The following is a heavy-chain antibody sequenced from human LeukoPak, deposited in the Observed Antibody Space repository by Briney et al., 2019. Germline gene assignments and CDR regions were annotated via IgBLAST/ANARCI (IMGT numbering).Heavy chain of an antibody. J-gene: IGHJ4*02. CDR2: ISGSGGST. D-gene: IGHD1-26*01. CDR1: GFTFSSYG. V-gene: IGHV3-23*01. Sequence: GGSLRLSCAASGFTFSSYGMSWVRQAPGKGLEWVSAISGSGGSTYYADSVKGRFTISRDNSKNTLYLQMNSLRAEDTAVYYCARDEVGAFDYWGQGTLVTVSS. CDR3: ARDEVGAFDY.